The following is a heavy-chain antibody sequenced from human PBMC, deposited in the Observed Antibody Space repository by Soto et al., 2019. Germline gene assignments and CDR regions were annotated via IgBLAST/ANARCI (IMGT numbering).Heavy chain of an antibody. CDR2: IYWNDDK. J-gene: IGHJ4*02. CDR1: GFSLSTSGVG. V-gene: IGHV2-5*01. CDR3: AQDGGSGEVGYLEF. D-gene: IGHD6-25*01. Sequence: SGPTLVNPTQTLTLTCTFSGFSLSTSGVGVGWIRQPPGKALEWLALIYWNDDKRYSPSLKSRLTITKDTSKNQVVLTMTNMEPVDTAIFFCAQDGGSGEVGYLEFGGKGTSAPVS.